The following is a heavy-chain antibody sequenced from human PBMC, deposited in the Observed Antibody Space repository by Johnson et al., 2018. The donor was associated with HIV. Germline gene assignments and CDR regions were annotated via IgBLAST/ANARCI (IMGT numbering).Heavy chain of an antibody. CDR3: ARRLWFRNLYVAFDI. D-gene: IGHD3-10*01. V-gene: IGHV3-30*02. CDR1: GFTFSSYA. CDR2: IRYDGSNK. J-gene: IGHJ3*02. Sequence: QVQLVESGGGVVQPGRSLRLSCAASGFTFSSYAMHWVRQAPGKGLEWVAFIRYDGSNKYYADSVKGRFTISRDNSKNTLYLQMNNLRPEDTALYYCARRLWFRNLYVAFDICGQGTMVTVSS.